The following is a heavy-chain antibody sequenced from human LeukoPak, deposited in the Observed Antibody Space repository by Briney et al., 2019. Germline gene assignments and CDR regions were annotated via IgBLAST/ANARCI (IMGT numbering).Heavy chain of an antibody. CDR2: IYPGDSDT. CDR1: GYSFTSYW. D-gene: IGHD2-2*02. Sequence: GESLKISCKGSGYSFTSYWIGWVRQMPGKGLAWMGIIYPGDSDTRYSPSFQGQVTISADKSISTAYLQWSSLKASDTAMYYCARHVSSRSSTSCYRGEVDYWGQGTLVTVSS. CDR3: ARHVSSRSSTSCYRGEVDY. J-gene: IGHJ4*02. V-gene: IGHV5-51*01.